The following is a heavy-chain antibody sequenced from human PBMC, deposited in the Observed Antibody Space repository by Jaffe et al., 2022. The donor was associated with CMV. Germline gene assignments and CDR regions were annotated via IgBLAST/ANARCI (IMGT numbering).Heavy chain of an antibody. CDR2: ISSSSSYI. V-gene: IGHV3-21*01. CDR3: ARDPTAYCGGDCYYDY. Sequence: EVQLVESGGGLVKPGGSLRLSCAASGFTFSSYSMNWVRQAPGKGLEWVSSISSSSSYIYYADSVKGRFTISRDNAKNSLYLQMNSLRAEDTAVYYCARDPTAYCGGDCYYDYWGQGTLVTVSS. CDR1: GFTFSSYS. J-gene: IGHJ4*02. D-gene: IGHD2-21*02.